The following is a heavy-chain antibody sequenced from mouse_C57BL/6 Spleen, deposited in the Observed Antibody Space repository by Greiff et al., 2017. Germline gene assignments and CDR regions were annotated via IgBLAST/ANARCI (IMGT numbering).Heavy chain of an antibody. Sequence: VQLQQSGAELVKPGASVKLSCTASGFNIKDYYMHWVKQRTEQGLEWIGRIDPEDGDTKYAPKFQGKATITADTSSNTAYLQLSSLTSEDTSVYYCARGTAQAYYVDYWGQGTTLTVSS. V-gene: IGHV14-2*01. CDR1: GFNIKDYY. D-gene: IGHD3-2*02. J-gene: IGHJ2*01. CDR3: ARGTAQAYYVDY. CDR2: IDPEDGDT.